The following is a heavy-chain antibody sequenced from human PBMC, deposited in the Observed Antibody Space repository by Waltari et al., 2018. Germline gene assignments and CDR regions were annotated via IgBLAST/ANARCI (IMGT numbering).Heavy chain of an antibody. Sequence: QVQLQESGPGLVKPSETLSLTCTVSGGSISSHYWSWLRQPPGKGLEWIGYIYYSGSTNYNPSLKSRVTISVDTSKNQFSLKLSSVTAADTAVYYCARDYYDSSGYPHWGQGTLVTVSS. CDR2: IYYSGST. V-gene: IGHV4-59*11. J-gene: IGHJ4*02. CDR1: GGSISSHY. CDR3: ARDYYDSSGYPH. D-gene: IGHD3-22*01.